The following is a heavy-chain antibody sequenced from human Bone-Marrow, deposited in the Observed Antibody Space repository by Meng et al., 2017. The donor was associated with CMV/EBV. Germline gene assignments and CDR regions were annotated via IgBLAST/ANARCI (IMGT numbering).Heavy chain of an antibody. J-gene: IGHJ4*02. CDR3: VRSSGWSLFDY. Sequence: QVQLVKSGAEMKKPGASVKVSCTTSGFTFRDYYIHWVRQAPGQGLEWMGWVNSNNDATNYARKFQGRVSMTRDTSISTAHMELSRLMSDDTAVYYCVRSSGWSLFDYWGQGTLVTVSS. D-gene: IGHD6-19*01. V-gene: IGHV1-2*02. CDR1: GFTFRDYY. CDR2: VNSNNDAT.